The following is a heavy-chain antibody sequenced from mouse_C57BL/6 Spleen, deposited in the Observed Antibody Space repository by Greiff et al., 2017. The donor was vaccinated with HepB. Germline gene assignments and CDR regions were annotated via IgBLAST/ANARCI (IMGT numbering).Heavy chain of an antibody. J-gene: IGHJ1*03. D-gene: IGHD1-1*01. V-gene: IGHV1-64*01. CDR3: AAHGSRPTTYFDG. Sequence: VQLQQPGAELVKPGASVKLSCKASGYTFTSYWMHWVKQRPGQGLEWIGMIHPNSGSTNYNEKFKSKATLTVDKSSSTAYMQLSSLTSEDSAVYYCAAHGSRPTTYFDGRGTGTKVTVSS. CDR1: GYTFTSYW. CDR2: IHPNSGST.